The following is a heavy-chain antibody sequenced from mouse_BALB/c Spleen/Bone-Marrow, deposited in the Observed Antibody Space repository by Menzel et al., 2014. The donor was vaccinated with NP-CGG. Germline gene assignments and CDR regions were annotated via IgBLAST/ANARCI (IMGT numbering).Heavy chain of an antibody. CDR2: FSSGGGYS. V-gene: IGHV5-9-3*01. CDR1: GFTFSNYA. Sequence: EVKLMESGGGLVKPGRSLYLSCAASGFTFSNYAMSWVRQTPEKGLEWVATFSSGGGYSYYPDTLKGRFTISRDNAKNILFLQMSSLRTEDTAMYYCTRQGDYRDAMDYWGQGTSVTVSS. D-gene: IGHD2-12*01. CDR3: TRQGDYRDAMDY. J-gene: IGHJ4*01.